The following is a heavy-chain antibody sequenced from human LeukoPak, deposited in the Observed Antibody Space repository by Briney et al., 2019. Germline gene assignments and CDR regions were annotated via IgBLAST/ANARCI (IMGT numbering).Heavy chain of an antibody. CDR3: AKVRDYDSSGYSDY. CDR1: GFSVSSTY. CDR2: IRSGGDT. Sequence: PGGSLRLSCAASGFSVSSTYMSWVRQAPGKGLEWVSVIRSGGDTQYADSVKGRFTVSRDNSKNTLHLQMNSLRAEDTAVYYCAKVRDYDSSGYSDYWGQGNLVTVSS. J-gene: IGHJ4*02. V-gene: IGHV3-53*01. D-gene: IGHD3-22*01.